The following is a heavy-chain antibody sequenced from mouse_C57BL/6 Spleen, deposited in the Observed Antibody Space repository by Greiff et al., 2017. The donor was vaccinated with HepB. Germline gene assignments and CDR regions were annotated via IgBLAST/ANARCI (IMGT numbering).Heavy chain of an antibody. Sequence: ESGPGLVKPSQSLSLTCSVTGYSITSGYYWNWIRQFPGNKLEWMGYISYDGSNNYNPSLKNRISITRDTSKNQFFLKLNSVTTEDTATYYCASYYRQGYFDYWGQGTTLTVSS. D-gene: IGHD1-1*01. CDR3: ASYYRQGYFDY. V-gene: IGHV3-6*01. CDR2: ISYDGSN. J-gene: IGHJ2*01. CDR1: GYSITSGYY.